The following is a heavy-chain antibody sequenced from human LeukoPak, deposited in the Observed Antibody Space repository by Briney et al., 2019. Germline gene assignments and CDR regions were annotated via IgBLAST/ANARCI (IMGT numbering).Heavy chain of an antibody. CDR3: ARGLFLSGYLDAFDI. J-gene: IGHJ3*02. CDR1: GFTFSDTW. CDR2: IRSDGSDT. V-gene: IGHV3-74*01. Sequence: PGGSLRLSCAASGFTFSDTWMHWVRQAPGEGLVWVSRIRSDGSDTRYAESVKGRFTISRDNLKNVLYLQMNSLKVEDTALYYCARGLFLSGYLDAFDIWGQGTVVTVSS. D-gene: IGHD3-22*01.